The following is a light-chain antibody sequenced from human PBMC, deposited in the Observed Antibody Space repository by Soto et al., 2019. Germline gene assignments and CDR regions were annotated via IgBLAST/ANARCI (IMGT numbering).Light chain of an antibody. CDR2: EVS. Sequence: QSVLTQPPSASGSPGQSVNISCTGTSSDVGRYNFVSWYQQHPGKAPKLMIYEVSKRPSGVPDRFSGSKSGNTASLTVSGLQSEDEADYYCSSYAGSNNLLFGGGTKLTVL. CDR1: SSDVGRYNF. V-gene: IGLV2-8*01. J-gene: IGLJ2*01. CDR3: SSYAGSNNLL.